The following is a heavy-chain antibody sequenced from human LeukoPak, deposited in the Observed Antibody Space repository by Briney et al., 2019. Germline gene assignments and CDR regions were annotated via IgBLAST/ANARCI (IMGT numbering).Heavy chain of an antibody. J-gene: IGHJ5*02. Sequence: GGSLRLSCAASGFTFNSYWMSWVRQAAGKGLEWVANIKEDGSAQYYVDSVKGRFTISRDNAKNSLNLQMNSLRAEDTAVYYCATSSNAPGNHWGQGTLVTVSS. D-gene: IGHD2-2*01. CDR3: ATSSNAPGNH. CDR2: IKEDGSAQ. V-gene: IGHV3-7*01. CDR1: GFTFNSYW.